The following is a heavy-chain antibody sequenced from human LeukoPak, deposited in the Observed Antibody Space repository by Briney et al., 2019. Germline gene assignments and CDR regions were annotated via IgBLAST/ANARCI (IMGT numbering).Heavy chain of an antibody. CDR2: IIPIFGTA. J-gene: IGHJ4*02. V-gene: IGHV1-69*05. Sequence: SVKVSCKASGGTFSSYAISWVRQAPGQGPEWMGRIIPIFGTANYAQKFQGRVTITTDESTSTAYMELSSLRSEDTAVYYCARDRGSNSWYYFDYWGQGTLVTVSS. CDR3: ARDRGSNSWYYFDY. CDR1: GGTFSSYA. D-gene: IGHD6-13*01.